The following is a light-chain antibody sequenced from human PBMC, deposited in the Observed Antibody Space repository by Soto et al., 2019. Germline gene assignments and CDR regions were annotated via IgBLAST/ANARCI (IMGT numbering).Light chain of an antibody. CDR2: DVT. CDR3: SSYTSISTLVV. J-gene: IGLJ2*01. CDR1: SSDVGGYNY. Sequence: QSALTQPASVSGSPGQSITISCTGTSSDVGGYNYVSWYQQHPGKAPKLMIYDVTNRPSGVSNRFSGSKSGNTASLTISGLQAEDEGDYYCSSYTSISTLVVFGGGTKVTVL. V-gene: IGLV2-14*03.